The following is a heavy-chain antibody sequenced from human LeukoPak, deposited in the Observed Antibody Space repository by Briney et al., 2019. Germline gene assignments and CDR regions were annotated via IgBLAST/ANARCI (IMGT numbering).Heavy chain of an antibody. CDR2: IYYSGST. D-gene: IGHD3-22*01. CDR3: EVVAPGTDDAFDI. V-gene: IGHV4-39*01. CDR1: GVSISSSSYY. J-gene: IGHJ3*02. Sequence: PSETLSLTCTVSGVSISSSSYYWGWIRQPPGKGLEWIGSIYYSGSTYYNPSLKSRVTISVDTSKNQFSLKLSSVTAADTAAYYCEVVAPGTDDAFDIWGQGTMVTVSS.